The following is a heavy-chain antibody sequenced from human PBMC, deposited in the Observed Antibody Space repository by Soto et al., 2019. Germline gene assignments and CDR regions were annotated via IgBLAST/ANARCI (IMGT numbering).Heavy chain of an antibody. V-gene: IGHV1-69*01. Sequence: QVQLVQSGAEVKKPGSSVKVSCKASGGTFSSYAISWVRQAPGQGLEWMGGIIPIFGTANYALKFQGRVPITADEATSSAYRALSSLRPEDTAVYYCARGLIVGADWTFDPLGQGTLVTVSS. CDR2: IIPIFGTA. CDR3: ARGLIVGADWTFDP. J-gene: IGHJ5*02. D-gene: IGHD1-26*01. CDR1: GGTFSSYA.